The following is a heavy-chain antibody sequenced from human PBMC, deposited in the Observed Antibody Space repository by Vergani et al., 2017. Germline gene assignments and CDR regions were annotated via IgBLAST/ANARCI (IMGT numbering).Heavy chain of an antibody. CDR1: GASLSSNSYY. CDR3: ARSGRFQLWSHDYYYYDMDV. Sequence: QVQLEESGPGLVKPSETLSLTCTVSGASLSSNSYYWGWVRQSPGNGLEWVGYIYYSGSTNYNPSLKSRVTISVDTSKNPFSLKLSSVTAADTAVYYCARSGRFQLWSHDYYYYDMDVWGKGTTVTVSS. CDR2: IYYSGST. V-gene: IGHV4-61*01. D-gene: IGHD5-18*01. J-gene: IGHJ6*03.